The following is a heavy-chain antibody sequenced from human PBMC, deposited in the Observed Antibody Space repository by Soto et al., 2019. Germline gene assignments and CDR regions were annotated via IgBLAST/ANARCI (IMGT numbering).Heavy chain of an antibody. D-gene: IGHD6-19*01. Sequence: VQLVQSGAEVKKPGSSVKVSCKASGGTFSSYAMSWVRQAPGKGLEWVSAISGSGGSTYYADSVKGRFTISRDDSKNTLYLQMNSLRAEDTAVYYCATSRGYSSGWYVYWGQGTLVTVSS. CDR1: GGTFSSYA. V-gene: IGHV3-23*04. J-gene: IGHJ4*02. CDR2: ISGSGGST. CDR3: ATSRGYSSGWYVY.